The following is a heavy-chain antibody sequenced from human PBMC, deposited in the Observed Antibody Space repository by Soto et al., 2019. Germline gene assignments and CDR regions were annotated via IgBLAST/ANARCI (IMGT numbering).Heavy chain of an antibody. J-gene: IGHJ5*02. Sequence: SVKVSCTASGGTFRSYAISWVRQAPGQGLEWMGGIIPIFGTANYAQKFQGRVTITADESTSTAYMELSSLRSEDTAVYYCARDVDPGYCSGGSCVSNWFDPWGQGTLVTVAS. D-gene: IGHD2-15*01. CDR2: IIPIFGTA. CDR3: ARDVDPGYCSGGSCVSNWFDP. V-gene: IGHV1-69*13. CDR1: GGTFRSYA.